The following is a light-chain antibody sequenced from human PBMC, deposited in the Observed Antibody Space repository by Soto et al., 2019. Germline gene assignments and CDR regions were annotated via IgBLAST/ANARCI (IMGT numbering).Light chain of an antibody. V-gene: IGKV1-39*01. CDR2: AAS. Sequence: DFQVTQSPSSLSASVGDRVTITCRASQSVNDYLNWYQQRPGKAPRLLIYAASTLHSGVPSRFSGSGFWTDFSLTITSLQPEYFATYYCQQSFSTPYIFGQGTKLEIK. J-gene: IGKJ2*01. CDR1: QSVNDY. CDR3: QQSFSTPYI.